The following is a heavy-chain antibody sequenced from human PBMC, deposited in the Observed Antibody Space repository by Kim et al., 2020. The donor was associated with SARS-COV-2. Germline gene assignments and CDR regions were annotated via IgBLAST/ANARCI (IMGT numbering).Heavy chain of an antibody. CDR1: GFTFSSYD. CDR2: IGTAGDT. CDR3: ARSPQHYDSSVEYGMDV. Sequence: LSLTCAASGFTFSSYDMHWVRQATGKGLEWVSAIGTAGDTYYPGSAKGRFTISRENAKNSLYLQMNSLRAGDTAVYYCARSPQHYDSSVEYGMDVWGQGTTVTVSS. D-gene: IGHD3-22*01. J-gene: IGHJ6*02. V-gene: IGHV3-13*01.